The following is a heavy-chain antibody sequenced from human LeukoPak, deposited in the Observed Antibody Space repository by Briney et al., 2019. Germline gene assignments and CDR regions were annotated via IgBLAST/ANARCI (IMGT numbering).Heavy chain of an antibody. J-gene: IGHJ3*02. CDR1: AFTFSSYA. V-gene: IGHV3-23*01. Sequence: GGSLRLSCAASAFTFSSYAMNWVRQAPGKGLEGVSGISNSGGSTYYADSVKGRFTISRDNSKNTLYLQMNSLRAEDTAVYYCANIAVAGSDDAFDIWGQGTMVTVSS. CDR2: ISNSGGST. CDR3: ANIAVAGSDDAFDI. D-gene: IGHD6-19*01.